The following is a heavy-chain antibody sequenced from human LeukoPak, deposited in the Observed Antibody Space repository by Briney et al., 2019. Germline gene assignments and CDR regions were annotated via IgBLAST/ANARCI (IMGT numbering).Heavy chain of an antibody. Sequence: ASVKVSCKASGYTFTGYYMHWVRQAPGQGLEWMGWINPNSGGTNYAQKFQGRVTMTRDTSISTAYMELSRLRSDDTAVYYCARDPPTYYYGSGSFNWFDPWGQGTLVTVSS. CDR2: INPNSGGT. V-gene: IGHV1-2*02. D-gene: IGHD3-10*01. J-gene: IGHJ5*02. CDR3: ARDPPTYYYGSGSFNWFDP. CDR1: GYTFTGYY.